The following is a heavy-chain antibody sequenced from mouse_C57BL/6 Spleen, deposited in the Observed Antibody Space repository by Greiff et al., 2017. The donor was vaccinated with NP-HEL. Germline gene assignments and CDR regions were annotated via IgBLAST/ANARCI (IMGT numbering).Heavy chain of an antibody. CDR3: AREGNDYVLFDY. D-gene: IGHD2-4*01. CDR2: IDPSDSET. CDR1: GYTFTSYW. V-gene: IGHV1-52*01. J-gene: IGHJ2*01. Sequence: QVQLQQPGAELVRPGSSVKLSCKASGYTFTSYWMHWVKQRPIQGLEWIGNIDPSDSETHYNQKFKDKATLTVDKSSSTAYMQLSSLTSEDSAVYYCAREGNDYVLFDYWGQGTTLTVSS.